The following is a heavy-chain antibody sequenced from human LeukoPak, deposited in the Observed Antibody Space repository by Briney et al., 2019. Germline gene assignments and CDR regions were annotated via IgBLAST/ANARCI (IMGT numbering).Heavy chain of an antibody. D-gene: IGHD3-22*01. V-gene: IGHV7-4-1*02. CDR3: ARVVVVIGETEYNWFDP. CDR1: GYTFTSFA. CDR2: INTNTGSP. Sequence: GASVKVSCKASGYTFTSFAMNWVRQAPGQGLEWMGWINTNTGSPTYAQGFTGRFVFSLDTSVSTAYLQISSLKAEDTAVYYCARVVVVIGETEYNWFDPWGQGTLVTVSS. J-gene: IGHJ5*02.